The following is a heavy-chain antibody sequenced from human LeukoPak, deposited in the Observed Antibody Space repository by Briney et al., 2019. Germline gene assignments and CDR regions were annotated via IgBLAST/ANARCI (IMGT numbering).Heavy chain of an antibody. CDR2: ISYDGSNK. Sequence: PGGSLRLSCAASGFTFSSYGMHWVRQAPGKGLEWVAVISYDGSNKYYADSVKGRFTISRDNSKNTLYLQMNSLRAEDTAVYYCAKERGCSYGLVGRDGMDVWGQGTTVTVSS. CDR3: AKERGCSYGLVGRDGMDV. V-gene: IGHV3-30*18. D-gene: IGHD5-18*01. J-gene: IGHJ6*02. CDR1: GFTFSSYG.